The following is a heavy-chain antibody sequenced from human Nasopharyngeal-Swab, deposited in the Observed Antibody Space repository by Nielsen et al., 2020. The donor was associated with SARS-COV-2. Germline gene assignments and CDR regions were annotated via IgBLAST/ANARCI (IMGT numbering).Heavy chain of an antibody. CDR2: ISGSGGST. V-gene: IGHV3-23*01. J-gene: IGHJ4*02. CDR1: GFTFSSYA. CDR3: AKALLHIVVVTAPGGY. D-gene: IGHD2-21*02. Sequence: GGSLRLSCAASGFTFSSYAMSWVRQAPGKGLEWVSAISGSGGSTYYAGSVKGRFTISRDNSKNTLYLQMNSLRAEDTAVYYCAKALLHIVVVTAPGGYWGQGTLVTVSS.